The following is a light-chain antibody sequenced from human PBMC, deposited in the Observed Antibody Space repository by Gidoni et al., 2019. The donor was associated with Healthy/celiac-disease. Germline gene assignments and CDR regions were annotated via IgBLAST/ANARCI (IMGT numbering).Light chain of an antibody. V-gene: IGKV1-9*01. CDR3: QQLSSSPLT. CDR1: QGISSY. CDR2: AAS. J-gene: IGKJ3*01. Sequence: DIQLTQSPSFLSASVGDRVTITCRASQGISSYLAWYQQKPGKAPKLLIYAASTLQGGVPSRFTLTISSLQPEDFATYSCQQLSSSPLTFGPGTKVDIK.